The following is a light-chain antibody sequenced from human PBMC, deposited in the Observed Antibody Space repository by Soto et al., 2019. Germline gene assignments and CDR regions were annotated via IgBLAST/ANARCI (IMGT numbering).Light chain of an antibody. J-gene: IGKJ1*01. CDR3: QQYGSSPRS. Sequence: EIVLTQSPGTLSLSPGERATLSCRASQSVSGTSLAWYQLQPGQAPRLLIYGASSMATGIPDRFTGSGSGTDFTLTISRLEPEDFAVYYCQQYGSSPRSFGQGSKVESK. CDR2: GAS. CDR1: QSVSGTS. V-gene: IGKV3-20*01.